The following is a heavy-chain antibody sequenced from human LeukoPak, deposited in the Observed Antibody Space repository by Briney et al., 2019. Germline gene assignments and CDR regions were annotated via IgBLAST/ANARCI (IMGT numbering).Heavy chain of an antibody. CDR3: ARLYCSSTSCYIGGDGDY. D-gene: IGHD2-2*02. V-gene: IGHV4-59*01. CDR2: IYYSGST. J-gene: IGHJ4*02. Sequence: PSETLSLTCTVSGGSISSYYWSWLRQPPGKGLEWIGYIYYSGSTNYNPSLKSRVTISVDTSKNQFSLKLSSVPAADTAVYYCARLYCSSTSCYIGGDGDYWGQGTLGTVSS. CDR1: GGSISSYY.